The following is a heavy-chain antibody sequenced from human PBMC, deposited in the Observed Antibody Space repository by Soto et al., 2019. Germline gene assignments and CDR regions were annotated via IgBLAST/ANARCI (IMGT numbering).Heavy chain of an antibody. CDR3: ARGSYYYDFWSGYYWRN. V-gene: IGHV1-3*01. CDR1: GYTFTSYA. CDR2: INAGNGNT. J-gene: IGHJ4*02. Sequence: QVQLVQSGAEVKKPGASVKVSCKASGYTFTSYAMHWVRQAPGQRLEWMGWINAGNGNTKYSQKFQGRVTITRDTSASTAYMELSSLRSEDTAVYYCARGSYYYDFWSGYYWRNWGQGTLVTVSS. D-gene: IGHD3-3*01.